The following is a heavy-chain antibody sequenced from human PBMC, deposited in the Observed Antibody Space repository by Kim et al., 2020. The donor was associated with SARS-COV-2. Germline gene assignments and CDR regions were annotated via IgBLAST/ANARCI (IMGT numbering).Heavy chain of an antibody. V-gene: IGHV5-51*01. CDR3: ARGEGYFIENYFDY. Sequence: GESLKISCKGSGYTFTSYWIAWVRQMPGKGLERMGMIYVADSDTRYSPSFEGQVTISVDKSISTVYLQWSSLKASDTAMYYCARGEGYFIENYFDYWGQGTLVTVSS. J-gene: IGHJ4*02. CDR1: GYTFTSYW. D-gene: IGHD2-21*01. CDR2: IYVADSDT.